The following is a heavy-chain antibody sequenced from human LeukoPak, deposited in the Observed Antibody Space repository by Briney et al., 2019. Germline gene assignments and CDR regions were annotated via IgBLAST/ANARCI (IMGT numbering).Heavy chain of an antibody. D-gene: IGHD1-26*01. CDR1: GFTFSSYA. J-gene: IGHJ4*02. CDR2: IIDNGNNK. V-gene: IGHV3-23*01. Sequence: GGSLRLSCAASGFTFSSYAMNWVRQAPGKGLEWVSPIIDNGNNKYYADSAEGRFTISRDNSKNTLYLQMNSLRAGDTAVYYCAKDPVFSGSYGVFDYWGLGTLVTVSS. CDR3: AKDPVFSGSYGVFDY.